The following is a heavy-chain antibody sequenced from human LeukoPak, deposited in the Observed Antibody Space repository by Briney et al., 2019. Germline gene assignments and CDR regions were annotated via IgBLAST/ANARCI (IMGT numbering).Heavy chain of an antibody. D-gene: IGHD6-13*01. Sequence: ASVKVSCKASEYTFTNYAIHWVRQAPGQRFEWMGWINAANGHTKYSQEFQDRITITRDTFATTAYMELSNLRSEDMALYYCARGRGPPNSNRDFYYYYYMDVWGTGTTVTVSS. CDR2: INAANGHT. J-gene: IGHJ6*03. CDR1: EYTFTNYA. V-gene: IGHV1-3*03. CDR3: ARGRGPPNSNRDFYYYYYMDV.